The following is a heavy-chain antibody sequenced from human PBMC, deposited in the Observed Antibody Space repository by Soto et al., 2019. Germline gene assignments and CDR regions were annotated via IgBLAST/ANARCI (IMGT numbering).Heavy chain of an antibody. CDR2: ISAYNGNT. J-gene: IGHJ4*02. V-gene: IGHV1-18*01. CDR1: GYTFTSYG. CDR3: ARDGGPLRYFDWSKPYYFYY. D-gene: IGHD3-9*01. Sequence: ASVKVSCKASGYTFTSYGISWVRQAPGQGLEWMGWISAYNGNTNYAQKRQGRVTMTTDTSTSTAYMELRSLRSDDTAVYYCARDGGPLRYFDWSKPYYFYYWGQGTLVTVPS.